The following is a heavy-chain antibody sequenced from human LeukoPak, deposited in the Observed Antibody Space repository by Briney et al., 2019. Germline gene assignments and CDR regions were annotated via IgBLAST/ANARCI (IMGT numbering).Heavy chain of an antibody. J-gene: IGHJ5*02. Sequence: SETLSLTCTVSGGSISSYYWSWIRQPPGKGLEWVGYIYYSGSIKYNPSLKSRVTISVDTSKNQFSLKLSSVTAADTAVYYCARAGDSGNLAWGQGTLVTVSS. CDR1: GGSISSYY. CDR3: ARAGDSGNLA. V-gene: IGHV4-59*08. CDR2: IYYSGSI. D-gene: IGHD1-26*01.